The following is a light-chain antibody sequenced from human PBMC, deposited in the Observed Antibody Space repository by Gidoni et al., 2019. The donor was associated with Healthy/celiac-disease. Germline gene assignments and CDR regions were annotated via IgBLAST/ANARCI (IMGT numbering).Light chain of an antibody. V-gene: IGLV3-1*01. J-gene: IGLJ2*01. CDR1: NLGAKY. CDR3: QAWDSSTYV. Sequence: SYELPQPPSVSVSPGQTASITCSGDNLGAKYACWYQQKPGQSPVLVIYQDSKRPSGIPERFSGSNSGNTATLTISGTQAMDEADYYCQAWDSSTYVFGGGTKLTVL. CDR2: QDS.